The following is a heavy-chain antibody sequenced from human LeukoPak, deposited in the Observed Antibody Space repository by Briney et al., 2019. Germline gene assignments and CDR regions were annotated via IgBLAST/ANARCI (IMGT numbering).Heavy chain of an antibody. V-gene: IGHV3-30*02. CDR2: ISEDGTKK. CDR3: AKDILPGVGSFDY. J-gene: IGHJ4*02. CDR1: GFTFSSYA. D-gene: IGHD2-2*02. Sequence: GGSLRLSCATSGFTFSSYAMHWVRQSPGKGLEWVAFISEDGTKKFYVDSVKDRFTISRDNSKNTLYLQMTSLRPEDTAVYYCAKDILPGVGSFDYWGQGTLVTVSS.